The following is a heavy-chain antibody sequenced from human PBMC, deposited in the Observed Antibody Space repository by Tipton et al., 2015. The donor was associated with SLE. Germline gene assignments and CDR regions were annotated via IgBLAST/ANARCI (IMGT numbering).Heavy chain of an antibody. Sequence: SLRLSCAASGFTFSSYAMHWVRQAPGKGLEWVTFISFDEINKYYADSLKGRFTVSRDNAKHSLYLQMNSLRAEDTAVYYCARLRGGEYFFDYWGQVTLVTVSS. CDR2: ISFDEINK. D-gene: IGHD3-16*01. V-gene: IGHV3-30*04. CDR1: GFTFSSYA. J-gene: IGHJ4*02. CDR3: ARLRGGEYFFDY.